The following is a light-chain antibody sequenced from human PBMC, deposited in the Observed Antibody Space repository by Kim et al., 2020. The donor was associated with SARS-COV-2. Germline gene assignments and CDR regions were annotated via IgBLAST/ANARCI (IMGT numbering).Light chain of an antibody. Sequence: ASAGDEVTIAWRASQGIRSWLALYQQRPEKAPESLIYAASTLKSGVPSRCSGSGSGTDFTLTISNLQPEEFATYYCQQYDSYPLTFGGGTKVDIK. V-gene: IGKV1D-16*01. CDR1: QGIRSW. CDR3: QQYDSYPLT. J-gene: IGKJ4*01. CDR2: AAS.